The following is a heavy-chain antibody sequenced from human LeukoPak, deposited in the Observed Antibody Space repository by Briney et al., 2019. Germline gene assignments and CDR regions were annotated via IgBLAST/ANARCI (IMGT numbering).Heavy chain of an antibody. V-gene: IGHV3-53*01. CDR1: GFTVSSNY. CDR2: ISSSGIT. Sequence: GGSLRLSCAASGFTVSSNYMSWVRQAPGKGLEWVSVISSSGITYSADSVKGRFTISRDNSKNMVCLQMNSLRAEDTAVYYCARDRLTGYYDSSGYSEYFYQWGQGTLVTVSS. D-gene: IGHD3-22*01. CDR3: ARDRLTGYYDSSGYSEYFYQ. J-gene: IGHJ1*01.